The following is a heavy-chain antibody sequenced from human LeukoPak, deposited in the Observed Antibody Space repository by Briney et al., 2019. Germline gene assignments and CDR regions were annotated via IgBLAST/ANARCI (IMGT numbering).Heavy chain of an antibody. D-gene: IGHD5-18*01. CDR3: ARGASGYSYG. CDR2: IYYSGST. J-gene: IGHJ4*02. Sequence: PSETLSLTCTVSGGSISSYHWSWIRQPPGKGLEWIGDIYYSGSTNYNPSLKSRVTISIDTSKNQFSLNLSSVTAADTAVYYCARGASGYSYGWGQGTLVTVSS. V-gene: IGHV4-59*01. CDR1: GGSISSYH.